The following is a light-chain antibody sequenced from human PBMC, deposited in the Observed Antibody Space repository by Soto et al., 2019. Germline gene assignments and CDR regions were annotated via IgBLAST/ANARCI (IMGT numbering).Light chain of an antibody. CDR3: LQDYIYPYT. J-gene: IGKJ2*01. Sequence: AIQMTQSPSSLSVSVGDRITITCRASQDIRNDLGWYQQKPGKAPKLLIYGTSNLQSGVPSRFSVSGSGTDFTLTISSLQPEDFATYYCLQDYIYPYTFGQGTKLEIK. CDR2: GTS. V-gene: IGKV1-6*01. CDR1: QDIRND.